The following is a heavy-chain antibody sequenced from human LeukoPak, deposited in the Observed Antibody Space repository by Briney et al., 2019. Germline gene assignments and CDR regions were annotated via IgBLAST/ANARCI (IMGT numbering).Heavy chain of an antibody. V-gene: IGHV4-4*07. Sequence: KPSETLSLTCTVWGGSMSSYYWSWIRQPGGKGLEWIGRIYTSGSTNYNPSLNSRVTMSVDTSKNQFSLKLSSVTAADTAVYYRARENHRLDYWGQGTLVTVSS. CDR2: IYTSGST. CDR3: ARENHRLDY. J-gene: IGHJ4*02. D-gene: IGHD1-14*01. CDR1: GGSMSSYY.